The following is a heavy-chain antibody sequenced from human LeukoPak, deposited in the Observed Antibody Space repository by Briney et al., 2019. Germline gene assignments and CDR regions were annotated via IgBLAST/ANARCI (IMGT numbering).Heavy chain of an antibody. CDR2: INHSGST. CDR3: ARGEYGDYAGGYYYYMDV. CDR1: GGSFSGYY. J-gene: IGHJ6*03. Sequence: PSETLSLTCAVYGGSFSGYYWSWIRQPPRKGLEWIGEINHSGSTNYNPSLKSRVTISVDTSKNQFSLKLSSVTAADTAVYYCARGEYGDYAGGYYYYMDVWGKGTTVTVSS. D-gene: IGHD4-17*01. V-gene: IGHV4-34*01.